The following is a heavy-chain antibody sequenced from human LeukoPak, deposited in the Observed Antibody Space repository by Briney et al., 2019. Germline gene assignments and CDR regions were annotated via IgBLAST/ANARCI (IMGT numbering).Heavy chain of an antibody. CDR2: ISYDGSNK. D-gene: IGHD3-16*02. CDR3: ARDPSPSDYVWGSYRLD. CDR1: GFTFSSYA. Sequence: GGSLRLSCAASGFTFSSYAMHWVRQAPGKGLEWVAVISYDGSNKYYADSVKGRFTISRDNSKNTLYLQMNSLRAEDTAVYYCARDPSPSDYVWGSYRLDWGQGTLVTVSP. J-gene: IGHJ4*02. V-gene: IGHV3-30-3*01.